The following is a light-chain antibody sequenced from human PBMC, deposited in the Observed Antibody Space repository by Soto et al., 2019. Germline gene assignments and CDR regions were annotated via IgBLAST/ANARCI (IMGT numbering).Light chain of an antibody. J-gene: IGKJ4*01. CDR3: QEYDTAPLT. V-gene: IGKV1-27*01. Sequence: IQMTQSPSSLSASVGDRVTITCRASQGIRNYVAWYQQKPGKVPSLLMYHTSTLQSGVPPRFSGSGSGTDFTLTLSSLQPEDVATYYCQEYDTAPLTFGGGTKVEIK. CDR1: QGIRNY. CDR2: HTS.